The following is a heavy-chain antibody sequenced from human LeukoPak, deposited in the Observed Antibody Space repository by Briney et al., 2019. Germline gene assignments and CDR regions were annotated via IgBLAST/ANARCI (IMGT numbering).Heavy chain of an antibody. CDR2: INSDGSDT. J-gene: IGHJ4*02. Sequence: PGGSLRLSCAASGFTFTTYWMHWVRQAPGRGLVWVSRINSDGSDTTYADSVKGRFTISRDNAKNTLYLQMNSLRAEDTAVYYCXXXXXXIXSFDXWGQGTLVT. CDR1: GFTFTTYW. D-gene: IGHD1-14*01. V-gene: IGHV3-74*01. CDR3: XXXXXXIXSFDX.